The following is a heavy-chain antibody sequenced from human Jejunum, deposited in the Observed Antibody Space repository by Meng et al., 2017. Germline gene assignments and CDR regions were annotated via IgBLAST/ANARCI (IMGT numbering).Heavy chain of an antibody. Sequence: SCAASGFTFDDYGMHWVRQAPGKGLEWVAGIDWNSGGIGYADSVKGRFTISRDNAKNSLFLQMNSLRAEDTALYYCAKGGAAQSSATFGMDVWGQGTTVTVSS. CDR1: GFTFDDYG. D-gene: IGHD3-22*01. CDR3: AKGGAAQSSATFGMDV. J-gene: IGHJ6*02. V-gene: IGHV3-9*01. CDR2: IDWNSGGI.